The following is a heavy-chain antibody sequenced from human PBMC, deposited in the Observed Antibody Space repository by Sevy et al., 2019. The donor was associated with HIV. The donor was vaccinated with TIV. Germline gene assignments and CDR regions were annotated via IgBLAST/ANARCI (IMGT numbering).Heavy chain of an antibody. CDR3: ATSLSGSEIPDDAFDI. CDR1: GYTFTSYG. Sequence: ASVKVSCKASGYTFTSYGISWVRQAPGQGLEWMGWISAYNGNTNYAQKLQGRVTMTTDTSTSTAYMELRSLRSDDTAVYYCATSLSGSEIPDDAFDIWGQGTMVTVSS. D-gene: IGHD1-26*01. CDR2: ISAYNGNT. J-gene: IGHJ3*02. V-gene: IGHV1-18*01.